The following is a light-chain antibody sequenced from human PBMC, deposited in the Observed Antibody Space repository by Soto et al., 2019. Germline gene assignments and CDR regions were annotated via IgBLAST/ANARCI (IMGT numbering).Light chain of an antibody. CDR2: EHN. CDR1: RGSIASNY. CDR3: QSYDSDSQGV. V-gene: IGLV6-57*02. Sequence: NFMLTQPHSVSESQGKTVTISCTGSRGSIASNYVQWYQQRPGRAPTIVIFEHNQRPSGVPDRFSGSIDTSSNSASLTISGLKTEDEADYYCQSYDSDSQGVFGGGTKLTVL. J-gene: IGLJ3*02.